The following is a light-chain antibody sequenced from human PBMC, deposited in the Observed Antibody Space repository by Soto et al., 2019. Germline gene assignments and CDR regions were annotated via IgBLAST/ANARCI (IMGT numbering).Light chain of an antibody. CDR2: DTD. Sequence: QPVLTQPPSVSAAPGQKVTISCSGGSSNIGNNYISWYQQLPGTAPKLLIYDTDKRPSGIPDRFSGSKSGTSATLGITGLQTGDEADYYCGTWDSSLSAAIFGGGTKLTVL. CDR1: SSNIGNNY. CDR3: GTWDSSLSAAI. J-gene: IGLJ2*01. V-gene: IGLV1-51*01.